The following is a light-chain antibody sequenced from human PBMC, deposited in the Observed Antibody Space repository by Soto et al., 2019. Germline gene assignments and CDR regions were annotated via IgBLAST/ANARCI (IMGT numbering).Light chain of an antibody. CDR2: DIS. J-gene: IGLJ1*01. CDR3: CSYAGSATYV. Sequence: QCVLTQPSSVSGFPGQSRNIISPRTSSDVGSYDLVSWYQQRPGKAPKLMIYDISKRPSGVSSRFSGSKSGNTASLTISGLQAEDEADYYCCSYAGSATYVFGTGTKVTVL. V-gene: IGLV2-23*02. CDR1: SSDVGSYDL.